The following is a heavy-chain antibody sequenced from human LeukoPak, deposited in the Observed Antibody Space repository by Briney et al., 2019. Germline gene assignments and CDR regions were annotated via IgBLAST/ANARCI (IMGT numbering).Heavy chain of an antibody. V-gene: IGHV4-39*01. CDR1: GGSISSSSYY. Sequence: SETLSLTCSVSGGSISSSSYYWGWIRQPPGKGLEWIGNIYYSGSTFYNPSLKSRVTISVDTSKNQLSLNLSSVIDADTAVYYCARPVDVTGTTWDAFDIWGQGTMVTVSS. CDR2: IYYSGST. D-gene: IGHD1-7*01. CDR3: ARPVDVTGTTWDAFDI. J-gene: IGHJ3*02.